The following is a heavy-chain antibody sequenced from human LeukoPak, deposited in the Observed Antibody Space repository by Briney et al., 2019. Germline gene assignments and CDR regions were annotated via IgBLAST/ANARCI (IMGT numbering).Heavy chain of an antibody. Sequence: ASVKVSCKASGYTFTSYYMHWVRQAPGQGLEWVGIINPSGGSTSYAQKFQGRVTMTRDTSTSTVYMELSSLRSEDTAVYYCARGLENDYGGNSYFQHWGQGTLVTVSS. D-gene: IGHD4-23*01. J-gene: IGHJ1*01. CDR1: GYTFTSYY. V-gene: IGHV1-46*01. CDR3: ARGLENDYGGNSYFQH. CDR2: INPSGGST.